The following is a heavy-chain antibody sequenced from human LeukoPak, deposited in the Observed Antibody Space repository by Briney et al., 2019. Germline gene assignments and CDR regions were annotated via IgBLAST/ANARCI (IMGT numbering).Heavy chain of an antibody. CDR1: GYTFPNYL. V-gene: IGHV5-51*01. J-gene: IGHJ4*02. CDR3: ARRSCAGGSGYAY. D-gene: IGHD2-8*02. Sequence: ESLKLSCKGSGYTFPNYLIGWVRQMPGKGLEWMWIIYPDDSDTRYCPSFQGQDTISADKSISAAYLEWSSLKGSDTAMYYCARRSCAGGSGYAYWRQGTLVTVSS. CDR2: IYPDDSDT.